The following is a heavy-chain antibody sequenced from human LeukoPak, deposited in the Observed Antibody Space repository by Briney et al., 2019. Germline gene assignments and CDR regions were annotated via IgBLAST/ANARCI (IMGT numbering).Heavy chain of an antibody. CDR2: IYPYDSDT. D-gene: IGHD6-19*01. V-gene: IGHV5-51*01. CDR1: GYSFISHW. Sequence: GESLKISCKASGYSFISHWIGWVRQRPGQGLEFMGIIYPYDSDTKYSPSLQGQVTISVDKSISITYLQWRSLKASDTAMYYCARISRGLVPDYFDYWGQGTLVTVSS. J-gene: IGHJ4*02. CDR3: ARISRGLVPDYFDY.